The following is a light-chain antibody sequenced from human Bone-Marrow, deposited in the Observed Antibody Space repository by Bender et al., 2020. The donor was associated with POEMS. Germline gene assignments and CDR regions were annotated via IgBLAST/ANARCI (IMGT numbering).Light chain of an antibody. Sequence: QSVLTQPPSASGTPGQRVTISCSGGSSNIGAHAVNWYQHLPGTAPKLLIYSSHRRPSEVPDRFSGSKSANTASLIISGLLPEDEADYFCSSYASSDIVVFGGGTKLTVL. CDR3: SSYASSDIVV. J-gene: IGLJ2*01. CDR2: SSH. V-gene: IGLV1-44*01. CDR1: SSNIGAHA.